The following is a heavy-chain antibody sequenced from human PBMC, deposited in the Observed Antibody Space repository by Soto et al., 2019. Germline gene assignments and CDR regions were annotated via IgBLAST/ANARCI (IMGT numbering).Heavy chain of an antibody. D-gene: IGHD6-13*01. CDR1: GGSISSSSNY. J-gene: IGHJ4*02. V-gene: IGHV4-39*01. CDR2: IYYTGGT. CDR3: ARAPIAAGPGFDY. Sequence: SETLSLTCTVSGGSISSSSNYWGWIRQSPGKGLEWIGSIYYTGGTYYNPSLKSRVTISVDTSKNQFSLKLNSVTAADTAVYYCARAPIAAGPGFDYWGQGTLVTVSS.